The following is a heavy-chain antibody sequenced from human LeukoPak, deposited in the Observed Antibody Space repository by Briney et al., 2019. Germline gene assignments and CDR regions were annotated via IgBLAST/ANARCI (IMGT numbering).Heavy chain of an antibody. J-gene: IGHJ4*02. D-gene: IGHD3-22*01. V-gene: IGHV3-23*01. CDR3: ASSYGSSAYYPFDY. CDR1: GFAFRNNA. CDR2: ISDSGGST. Sequence: GGSLSHSRVASGFAFRNNARSWVRQAPGKGLEWVSLISDSGGSTNYADSVKGRFTVSRDNSKNTLHLQMNTLRAEDTAIYYCASSYGSSAYYPFDYWGQGNPFTVFS.